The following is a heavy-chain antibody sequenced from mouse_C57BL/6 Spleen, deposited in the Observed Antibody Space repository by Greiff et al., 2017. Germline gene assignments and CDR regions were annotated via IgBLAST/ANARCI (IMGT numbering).Heavy chain of an antibody. Sequence: VQVVESGPGLVQPSQSLSITCTVSGFSLTRYGVPWVRQSPGKGLEWLGVIWSGGSTDYNAAFISRLSISKDNSKSQVFFKMNSLQADDTAIYHCARAFYAMDYWGQGTSVTVSS. J-gene: IGHJ4*01. CDR3: ARAFYAMDY. CDR2: IWSGGST. CDR1: GFSLTRYG. V-gene: IGHV2-2*01.